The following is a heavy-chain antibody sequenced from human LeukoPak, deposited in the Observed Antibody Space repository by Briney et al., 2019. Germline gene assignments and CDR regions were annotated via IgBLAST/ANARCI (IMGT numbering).Heavy chain of an antibody. J-gene: IGHJ4*02. CDR1: GFTFNSYA. CDR2: ISGRGGSP. CDR3: AKDRYSDGSSHDY. Sequence: GGSLTLSCAASGFTFNSYAMSWVRHSPGKGLKWVSGISGRGGSPYYVDSVKGRFTISRDNSKNTMYLQMNSLRAEDTAVYYCAKDRYSDGSSHDYWGQGTLVTVSS. D-gene: IGHD5-18*01. V-gene: IGHV3-23*01.